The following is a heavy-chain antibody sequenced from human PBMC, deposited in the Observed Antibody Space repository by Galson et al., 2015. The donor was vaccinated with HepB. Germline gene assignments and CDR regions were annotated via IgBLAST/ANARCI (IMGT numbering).Heavy chain of an antibody. V-gene: IGHV7-4-1*02. CDR3: ARGTTYFFGSGSSPPGY. CDR1: GYAFTNYA. Sequence: SVKVSCKASGYAFTNYAMNWVRQAPGQGLEWMGWISTNTGNPTYAQGFTGRFVFFLNTSASTAYLQIRSLKAEDTAVYYCARGTTYFFGSGSSPPGYWGQGTLVTVSS. CDR2: ISTNTGNP. J-gene: IGHJ4*02. D-gene: IGHD3-10*01.